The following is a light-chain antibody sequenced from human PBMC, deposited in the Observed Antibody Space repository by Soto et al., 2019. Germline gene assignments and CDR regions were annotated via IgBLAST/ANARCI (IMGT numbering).Light chain of an antibody. CDR2: GAS. CDR1: QSVRSK. V-gene: IGKV3-15*01. J-gene: IGKJ1*01. CDR3: QQYNDWPPT. Sequence: EIVMTQSPATLSASPGERATLSCRASQSVRSKIAWYQQKPGQAPRLLIYGASTRATGIPARFSGSGSGTECTLRIGSLQSEDFAVYYCQQYNDWPPTFGQGTKVEIK.